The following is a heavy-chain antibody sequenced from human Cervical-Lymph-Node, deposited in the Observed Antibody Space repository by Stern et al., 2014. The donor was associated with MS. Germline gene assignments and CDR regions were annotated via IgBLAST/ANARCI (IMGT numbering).Heavy chain of an antibody. CDR2: LNPNDGGT. CDR3: ARGTGSSWFDY. J-gene: IGHJ4*02. CDR1: GYTFTAHC. Sequence: QVQLVQSGAELEKPGASVKVSCKASGYTFTAHCMHWVRQAPGQGLEWMAWLNPNDGGTKDAPKFQGRVTMTRATSTSTAYMELSGLRSDDTAVYFCARGTGSSWFDYWGQGTLVTVSS. D-gene: IGHD6-13*01. V-gene: IGHV1-2*02.